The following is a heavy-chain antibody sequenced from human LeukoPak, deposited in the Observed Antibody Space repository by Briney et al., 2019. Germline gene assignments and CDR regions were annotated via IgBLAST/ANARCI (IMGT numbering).Heavy chain of an antibody. Sequence: GGSLRLSCAASGFTFSSYWMSWVRQAPGKGLEWVANIKQDGSEKYYVDSVKGRFTISRDNAKNSLYLQMNSLRAEDTAVYYCASGFGEFIFAYWGQGTLVTVSS. CDR2: IKQDGSEK. CDR3: ASGFGEFIFAY. V-gene: IGHV3-7*03. D-gene: IGHD3-10*01. CDR1: GFTFSSYW. J-gene: IGHJ4*02.